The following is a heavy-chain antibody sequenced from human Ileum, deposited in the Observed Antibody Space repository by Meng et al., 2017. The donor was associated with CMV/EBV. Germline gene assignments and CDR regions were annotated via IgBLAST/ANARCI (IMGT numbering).Heavy chain of an antibody. Sequence: ASVKVSCKASGYSFTGFFMHWLRQAPGQGLEWMGWINPINGDTHYSQKFEGRVTLTRDASISTAYLELSRLKSDDTAVYYCARDGVVCRYTTCRGLAYWGQGTLVTVSS. CDR2: INPINGDT. CDR1: GYSFTGFF. J-gene: IGHJ4*02. V-gene: IGHV1-2*02. D-gene: IGHD3-3*01. CDR3: ARDGVVCRYTTCRGLAY.